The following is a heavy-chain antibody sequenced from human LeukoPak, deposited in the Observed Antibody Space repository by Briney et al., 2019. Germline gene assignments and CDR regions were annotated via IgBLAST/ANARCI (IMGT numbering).Heavy chain of an antibody. Sequence: GGSLRLSCAASGSTFSNYPMHWVRQAPGKGLEYVSGISSDGVGTYYAYSVKGRFSISRDNSKNTLYLQLGSLRVEDMAEYYCARDWPEGSSRWDPPADAFDIWGQGTMVTVS. CDR3: ARDWPEGSSRWDPPADAFDI. CDR1: GSTFSNYP. J-gene: IGHJ3*02. V-gene: IGHV3-64*01. D-gene: IGHD6-13*01. CDR2: ISSDGVGT.